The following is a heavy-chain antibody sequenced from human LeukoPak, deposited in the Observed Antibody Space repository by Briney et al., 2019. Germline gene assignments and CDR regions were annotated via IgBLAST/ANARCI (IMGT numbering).Heavy chain of an antibody. CDR1: GGSISSYY. Sequence: PSETLSLTCTVSGGSISSYYWSWIRQPPGKGLEWIGYIYYSGSTNYNPSLKSRVTISVDTSKNQFSLKLSSVTAADTAVYYCARIGSSWYDPLGPWGQGTLVTVSS. CDR2: IYYSGST. J-gene: IGHJ5*02. CDR3: ARIGSSWYDPLGP. D-gene: IGHD6-13*01. V-gene: IGHV4-59*08.